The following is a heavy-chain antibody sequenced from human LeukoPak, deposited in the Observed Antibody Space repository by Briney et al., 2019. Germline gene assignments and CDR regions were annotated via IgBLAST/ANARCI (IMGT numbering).Heavy chain of an antibody. CDR1: GYSISSGYY. Sequence: SETLSLTCAVSGYSISSGYYWGWIRQPPGKGLEWIGSIYHSGSTYYNPSLKSRVTISLDTSKNQFSLKLSSVTAADTAVYYCARGPYYDYVWGSYRSPGFDYWGQGTLVTVSS. D-gene: IGHD3-16*02. J-gene: IGHJ4*02. CDR3: ARGPYYDYVWGSYRSPGFDY. CDR2: IYHSGST. V-gene: IGHV4-38-2*01.